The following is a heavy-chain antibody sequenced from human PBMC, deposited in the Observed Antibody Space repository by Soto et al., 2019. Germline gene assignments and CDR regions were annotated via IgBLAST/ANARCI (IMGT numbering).Heavy chain of an antibody. Sequence: GESLKISCKGSGYSFTSYWISWVRQMPGKGLEWMGRIDPSDSYTNYSPSFQGHVTISADKSISTAYLQWSSLKASDTAMYYWARRVFKDPYYYGMDVWGQGTTVTVSS. J-gene: IGHJ6*02. CDR3: ARRVFKDPYYYGMDV. V-gene: IGHV5-10-1*01. D-gene: IGHD2-15*01. CDR1: GYSFTSYW. CDR2: IDPSDSYT.